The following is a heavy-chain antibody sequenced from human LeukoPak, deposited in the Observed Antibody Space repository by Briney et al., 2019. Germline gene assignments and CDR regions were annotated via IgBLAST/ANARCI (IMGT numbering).Heavy chain of an antibody. D-gene: IGHD3-3*01. CDR1: GGSISSGDYY. Sequence: SQTLSLACTVSGGSISSGDYYWSWIRQPPGKGLEWIGYIYYSGSTYYNPSLKSRVTISVDTSKNQFSLKLSSVTAADTAVYYYAREQEWLKVFDIWGQGTMVTVSS. V-gene: IGHV4-30-4*01. CDR2: IYYSGST. CDR3: AREQEWLKVFDI. J-gene: IGHJ3*02.